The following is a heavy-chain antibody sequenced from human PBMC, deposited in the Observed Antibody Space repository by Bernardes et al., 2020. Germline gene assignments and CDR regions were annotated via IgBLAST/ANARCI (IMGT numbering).Heavy chain of an antibody. V-gene: IGHV3-74*01. D-gene: IGHD3-10*01. CDR3: GRDTERYYSGSGILRGTDV. J-gene: IGHJ6*02. CDR2: ISSDGNRR. CDR1: GFTLSSYW. Sequence: GGSLRLSCAASGFTLSSYWVHWVRQVPGKGLEWVSGISSDGNRRRYADSVKGRFIISRDNAKNTVFLEMNNLRAEEAAVYYCGRDTERYYSGSGILRGTDVWGQGTTVTVSS.